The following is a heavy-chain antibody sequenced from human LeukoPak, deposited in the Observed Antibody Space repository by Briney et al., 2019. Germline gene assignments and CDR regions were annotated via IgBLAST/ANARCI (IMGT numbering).Heavy chain of an antibody. CDR1: GFIFSDFY. CDR3: ARVRGRDGYNSRAGDY. CDR2: ISSSATTI. D-gene: IGHD5-24*01. J-gene: IGHJ4*02. Sequence: GGSLRLSCEASGFIFSDFYMNWIRQAPGKGLEWVAYISSSATTIHYADSVKGRFTVSRDNAKNSLFLQMNSLRAADTAVYYCARVRGRDGYNSRAGDYWGQGTLVTVSS. V-gene: IGHV3-11*04.